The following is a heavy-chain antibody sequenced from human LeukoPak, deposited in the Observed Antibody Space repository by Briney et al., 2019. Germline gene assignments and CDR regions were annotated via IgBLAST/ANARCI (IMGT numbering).Heavy chain of an antibody. Sequence: GGSLRLSCAASGFTVSSNYMSWVRQAPGKGLEWVSTIYSGDTAYYADSVKGRFTISRDNYKNSLYLQMHSLRVEDTAVYYCAKDRNYDFTVDAFDIWGQGTMVTVSS. D-gene: IGHD3-3*01. CDR1: GFTVSSNY. CDR3: AKDRNYDFTVDAFDI. J-gene: IGHJ3*02. CDR2: IYSGDTA. V-gene: IGHV3-53*01.